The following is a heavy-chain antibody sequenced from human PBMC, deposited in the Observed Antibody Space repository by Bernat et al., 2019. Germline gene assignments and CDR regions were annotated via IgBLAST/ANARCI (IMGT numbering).Heavy chain of an antibody. CDR2: ISDSGGNT. D-gene: IGHD3-22*01. V-gene: IGHV3-23*04. CDR3: ATRRGGGSGYWDY. J-gene: IGHJ4*02. CDR1: GFTFSTYA. Sequence: EVQLVESGGGFVQPGGSLRLSCAASGFTFSTYAMSWVRQAPGKGLEWVSTISDSGGNTYYADSVKGRFTISRDNSKNTLYLQMNSLRAEDTATYYCATRRGGGSGYWDYWGQGTLVTVSS.